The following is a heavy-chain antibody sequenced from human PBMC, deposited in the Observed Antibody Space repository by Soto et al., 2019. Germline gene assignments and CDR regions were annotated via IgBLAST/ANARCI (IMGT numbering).Heavy chain of an antibody. CDR3: ARDRYSNGWLDY. Sequence: SETLSLTCIVSGGSINTYYWSWIRQPPGKGLEWIGYIYYSGSTQYNPSLKSRVTISEDTSNNHFSLKLSSATAADTAIYYCARDRYSNGWLDYWGQGXLVTVYS. CDR1: GGSINTYY. CDR2: IYYSGST. D-gene: IGHD6-19*01. V-gene: IGHV4-59*01. J-gene: IGHJ4*02.